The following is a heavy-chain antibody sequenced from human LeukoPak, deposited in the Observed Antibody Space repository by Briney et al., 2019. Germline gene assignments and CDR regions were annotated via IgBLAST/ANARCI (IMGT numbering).Heavy chain of an antibody. CDR3: ARSEGSYFDY. V-gene: IGHV4-59*08. J-gene: IGHJ4*02. Sequence: SETLSLTCTVSGGSISSDYWSWIRQPPGKGPEWIGYIYYSGTTNYNPSLKSRVTISVDTSKNQFSLKLSSVAAADTAVYYCARSEGSYFDYWGQGTLVTVSS. CDR2: IYYSGTT. CDR1: GGSISSDY. D-gene: IGHD2-15*01.